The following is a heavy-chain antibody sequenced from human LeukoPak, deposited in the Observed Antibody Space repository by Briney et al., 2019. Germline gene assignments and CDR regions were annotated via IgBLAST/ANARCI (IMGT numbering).Heavy chain of an antibody. CDR1: GGSISSSRYY. D-gene: IGHD6-13*01. CDR3: ARNPLPKQQLVPLYYYYMDV. Sequence: TSETLSLTCTVSGGSISSSRYYWDWIRQPPGKGLEWIGNIYYSGSSYYNPSLKSRVTISVDTSKNQFSLKLSSVTAADTAVYYCARNPLPKQQLVPLYYYYMDVWGKGTTVTVSS. CDR2: IYYSGSS. J-gene: IGHJ6*03. V-gene: IGHV4-39*01.